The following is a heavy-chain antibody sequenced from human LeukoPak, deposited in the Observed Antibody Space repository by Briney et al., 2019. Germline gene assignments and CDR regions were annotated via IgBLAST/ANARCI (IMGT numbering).Heavy chain of an antibody. J-gene: IGHJ4*02. D-gene: IGHD3-10*01. Sequence: SVKVSCKASGNTFMTYSISWVRQAPGQGLEWMGGIIPIFGTANYAQKFHGRVTITADRSTSTAYMELSSLKSDDTAIYYCARVYSSGTYFDYWGQGTLVTVSS. CDR2: IIPIFGTA. CDR1: GNTFMTYS. CDR3: ARVYSSGTYFDY. V-gene: IGHV1-69*06.